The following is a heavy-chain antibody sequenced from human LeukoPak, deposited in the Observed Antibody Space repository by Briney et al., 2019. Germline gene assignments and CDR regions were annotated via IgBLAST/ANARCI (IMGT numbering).Heavy chain of an antibody. Sequence: ASVKVSCKASGYTFTSYGISWVRQAPGQGLEWMGWISAYNGNTNYAQKLQGRVTMTRDTSISTAYMELSRLRSDDTAVYYCAKSGGVRFDPWGQGTLVTVSS. CDR3: AKSGGVRFDP. CDR1: GYTFTSYG. CDR2: ISAYNGNT. V-gene: IGHV1-18*01. D-gene: IGHD3-16*01. J-gene: IGHJ5*02.